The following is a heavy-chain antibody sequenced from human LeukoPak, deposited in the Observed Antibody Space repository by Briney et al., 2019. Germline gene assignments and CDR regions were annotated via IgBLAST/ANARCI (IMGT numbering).Heavy chain of an antibody. CDR2: VYLSGST. Sequence: PSETLSLTCSVSGGSFSRNYWTWIRQLPGKGLEWIGYVYLSGSTSYNPSLKSRVTMSVDTSKNQFSLKLSSVTAADTAVYYCAREEGMITPEYGMDVWGQGTTVTVSS. J-gene: IGHJ6*02. V-gene: IGHV4-59*12. CDR3: AREEGMITPEYGMDV. D-gene: IGHD3-16*01. CDR1: GGSFSRNY.